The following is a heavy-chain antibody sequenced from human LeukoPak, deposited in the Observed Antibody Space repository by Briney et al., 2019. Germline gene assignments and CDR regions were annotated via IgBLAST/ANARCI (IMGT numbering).Heavy chain of an antibody. Sequence: GGSLRLSCAASGFTFSSYGMHWVRQAPGKGLEWASSISSGSSYIYYADSLKGRFTISRDNAQNSLYLQMNSLRAEDTAVYYCARGSTHLCSGGSCRPRNYFDYWGQGTLVTVSS. J-gene: IGHJ4*02. V-gene: IGHV3-21*01. CDR1: GFTFSSYG. CDR2: ISSGSSYI. CDR3: ARGSTHLCSGGSCRPRNYFDY. D-gene: IGHD2-15*01.